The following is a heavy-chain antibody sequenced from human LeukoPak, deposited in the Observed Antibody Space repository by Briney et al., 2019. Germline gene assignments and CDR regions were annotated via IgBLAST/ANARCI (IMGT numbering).Heavy chain of an antibody. D-gene: IGHD1-26*01. J-gene: IGHJ3*02. CDR2: ISPYNGNK. CDR3: ARDRGGTYRDDTFDS. V-gene: IGHV1-18*01. CDR1: GYTFSSYG. Sequence: ASVKVSCKASGYTFSSYGISWVRQAPGQGLEWMGWISPYNGNKNYAQKVQGRVTMTTDTSTSTVYMDLRSLRSDDTAVYYCARDRGGTYRDDTFDSRGQGTMVTVSS.